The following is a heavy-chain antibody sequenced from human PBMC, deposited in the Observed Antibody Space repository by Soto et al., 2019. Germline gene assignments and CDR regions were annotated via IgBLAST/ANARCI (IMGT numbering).Heavy chain of an antibody. D-gene: IGHD1-26*01. J-gene: IGHJ4*02. CDR1: GFTFSRYA. CDR2: ISGSST. Sequence: EVQLLESGGGLVQPGGSLRLSCAASGFTFSRYAMSWVRQAPGKGLEWVSLISGSSTYYADSVKGRFTISRDISKKTLYLQMNSLRGEDTAIYYCAKDRGDMGALDYWGQGTLVTVSS. CDR3: AKDRGDMGALDY. V-gene: IGHV3-23*01.